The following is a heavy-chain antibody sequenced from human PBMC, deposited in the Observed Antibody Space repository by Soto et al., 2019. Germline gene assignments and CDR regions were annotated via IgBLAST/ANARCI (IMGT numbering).Heavy chain of an antibody. Sequence: GGSLRLSCAASGFTFSRFTMKWVRQAPGKGLEWVSSISSSSFIYYADSVKGRFTISRDNAKNSLYLQMNSLRAEDTAVYYCAGELIHAATSWFDPWGQGTLVTVSS. D-gene: IGHD2-2*01. CDR2: ISSSSFI. V-gene: IGHV3-21*01. CDR1: GFTFSRFT. J-gene: IGHJ5*02. CDR3: AGELIHAATSWFDP.